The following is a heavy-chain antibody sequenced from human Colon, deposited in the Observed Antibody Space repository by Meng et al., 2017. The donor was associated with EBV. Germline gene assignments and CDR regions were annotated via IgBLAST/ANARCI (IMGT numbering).Heavy chain of an antibody. CDR1: GAPLSSRNW. Sequence: VPLQDPGPGRVKPSGTLSLPCAVSGAPLSSRNWGSCVRQPPGKGLEWIGEIYHSGSTNYNPSLKSRVTISVDESKNQFSLRLSSVTAADTAVYYCARVGAYCGGDCYHPRWGQGTLVTVSS. D-gene: IGHD2-21*02. V-gene: IGHV4-4*02. CDR2: IYHSGST. J-gene: IGHJ4*02. CDR3: ARVGAYCGGDCYHPR.